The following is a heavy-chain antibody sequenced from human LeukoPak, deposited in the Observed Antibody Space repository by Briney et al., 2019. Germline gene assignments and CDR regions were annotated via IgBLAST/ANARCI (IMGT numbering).Heavy chain of an antibody. CDR1: GFTFRSYN. CDR2: ISSSSNYI. CDR3: ARTHFGDYGGDWYFDL. Sequence: PGGSLRLSCAASGFTFRSYNMNWVRQTPGKGLEWVSSISSSSNYIYYRDSVKGRFTISRDSAKSSLYLQMNSLRAEDTAVYFCARTHFGDYGGDWYFDLWGRGTLVTVSS. J-gene: IGHJ2*01. V-gene: IGHV3-21*01. D-gene: IGHD4-17*01.